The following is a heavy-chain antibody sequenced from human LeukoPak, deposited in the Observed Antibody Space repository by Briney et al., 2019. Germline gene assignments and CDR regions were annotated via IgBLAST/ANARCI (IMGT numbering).Heavy chain of an antibody. CDR2: ISGSGGIT. D-gene: IGHD3-3*01. CDR3: AKARWSGPFYFDY. V-gene: IGHV3-23*01. Sequence: GGSLRLSCAASGFTFSNFAMNWVRQAPGKGLEWVSTISGSGGITYYADSVKGRFTVSRDNSKNTLYLQMNSLRAEDTAVYYCAKARWSGPFYFDYWGQGTLVTVSS. CDR1: GFTFSNFA. J-gene: IGHJ4*02.